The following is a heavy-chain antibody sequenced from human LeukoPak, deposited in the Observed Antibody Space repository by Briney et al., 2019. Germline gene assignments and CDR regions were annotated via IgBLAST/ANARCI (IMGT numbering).Heavy chain of an antibody. J-gene: IGHJ4*02. Sequence: ASVKVSCKVSGYTLTELSMHWVRQAPGKGLEWMGGFDPEDGETIYAQKFQGRDTMTEDTSTDTAYMELSSLRSEDTAVYYCATGGVYGGYFDYWGQGTLVTVSS. D-gene: IGHD4-23*01. CDR1: GYTLTELS. CDR2: FDPEDGET. V-gene: IGHV1-24*01. CDR3: ATGGVYGGYFDY.